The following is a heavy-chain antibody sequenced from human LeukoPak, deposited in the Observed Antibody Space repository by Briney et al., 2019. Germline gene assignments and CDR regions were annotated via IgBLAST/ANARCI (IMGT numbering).Heavy chain of an antibody. Sequence: SQTLSLTCTVSGGSISIGSYYWSWIRQPAGKGLEWIVRIYTSGSTDYNPSLKSRVTISVETSKNQFSLKLSSVTAADTAVYYFAREGYCTNGVCYTGFDPWGQGTLVTVSS. V-gene: IGHV4-61*02. CDR3: AREGYCTNGVCYTGFDP. CDR2: IYTSGST. CDR1: GGSISIGSYY. J-gene: IGHJ5*02. D-gene: IGHD2-8*01.